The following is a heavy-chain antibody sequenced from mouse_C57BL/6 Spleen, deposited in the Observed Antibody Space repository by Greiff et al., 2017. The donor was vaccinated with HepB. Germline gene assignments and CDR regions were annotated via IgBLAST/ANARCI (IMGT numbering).Heavy chain of an antibody. D-gene: IGHD1-1*01. Sequence: VQLQQSGAELARPGASVKLSCKASGYTFTSYGISWVKQRTGQGLEWIGEIYPRSGNTYYNEKFKGKATLTADKSSSTAYMELRSLTSEDSAVYFCARSGITTKRFDYWGQGTTLTVSS. V-gene: IGHV1-81*01. CDR1: GYTFTSYG. CDR3: ARSGITTKRFDY. J-gene: IGHJ2*01. CDR2: IYPRSGNT.